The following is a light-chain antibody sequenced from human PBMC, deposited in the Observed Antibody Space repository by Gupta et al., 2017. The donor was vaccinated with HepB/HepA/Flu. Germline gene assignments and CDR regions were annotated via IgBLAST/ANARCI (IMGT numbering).Light chain of an antibody. Sequence: DIQMTQSPSSLSASVGDRVTITCRASQSISNYLNWYQQKAEKAPKLLIYAASRVQSGVPSRFSGSGSGTEFTLTISSRQPEDFATYYCQDRDSMPWTFGQGTMVEI. CDR2: AAS. CDR3: QDRDSMPWT. CDR1: QSISNY. V-gene: IGKV1-39*01. J-gene: IGKJ1*01.